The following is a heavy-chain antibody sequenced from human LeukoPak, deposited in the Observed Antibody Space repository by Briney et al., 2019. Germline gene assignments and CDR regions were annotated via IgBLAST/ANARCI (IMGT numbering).Heavy chain of an antibody. D-gene: IGHD6-13*01. J-gene: IGHJ5*02. Sequence: PSETLSLTCTVSGGSISSSSYYWGWIRQPPGKGLEWIGSIYHSGSTYYNPSLKSRVTISVDTSKNQFSLKLSSVTAADTAVYYCARAAPGQQLVRGNWFDPWGQGTLVTVSS. CDR2: IYHSGST. CDR3: ARAAPGQQLVRGNWFDP. CDR1: GGSISSSSYY. V-gene: IGHV4-39*07.